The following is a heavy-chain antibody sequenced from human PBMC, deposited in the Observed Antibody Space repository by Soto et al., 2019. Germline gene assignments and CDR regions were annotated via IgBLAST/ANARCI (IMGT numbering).Heavy chain of an antibody. CDR1: GGSISSGDYY. Sequence: SETLSLTCTVSGGSISSGDYYWSWILQPPGKGLEWIGYIYYSGSTYYNPSLKSRVTITRDTSASTAYMELSSLRSEDTAVYYCARSSNYVRWFDPWGQGTLVTVSS. CDR3: ARSSNYVRWFDP. D-gene: IGHD4-4*01. V-gene: IGHV4-30-4*02. CDR2: IYYSGST. J-gene: IGHJ5*02.